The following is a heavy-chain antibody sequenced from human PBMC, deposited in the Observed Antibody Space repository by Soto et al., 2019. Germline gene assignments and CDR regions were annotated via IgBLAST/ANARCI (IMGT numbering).Heavy chain of an antibody. V-gene: IGHV3-11*06. CDR3: ARDRGVGYYDCSGYYSDY. CDR1: GFTFSDYY. D-gene: IGHD3-22*01. Sequence: QVQLVESGGGLVKPGGSLRLSCAASGFTFSDYYMSWIRQAPGKGLEWVSYISSSSSYTNYADSVKGRFTISRDNGKNSLDLQNNRPRAEDTVVFYCARDRGVGYYDCSGYYSDYWGQGTLVTVSS. J-gene: IGHJ4*02. CDR2: ISSSSSYT.